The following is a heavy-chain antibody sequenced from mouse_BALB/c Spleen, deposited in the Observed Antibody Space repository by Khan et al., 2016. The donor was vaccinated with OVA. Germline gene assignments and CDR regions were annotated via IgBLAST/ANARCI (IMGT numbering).Heavy chain of an antibody. V-gene: IGHV1-5*01. J-gene: IGHJ3*01. CDR2: IYPGNSDT. Sequence: DVQLQESGTVLARPGASVKMSCKASGYTFTSYWIHWVKQRPGQGLEWIGAIYPGNSDTNYNQKFKGKAKLTAATSTSTAYMELSSLTNEDSAVYYCTRWGYWFAYWGQGTLVTVSA. D-gene: IGHD3-1*01. CDR3: TRWGYWFAY. CDR1: GYTFTSYW.